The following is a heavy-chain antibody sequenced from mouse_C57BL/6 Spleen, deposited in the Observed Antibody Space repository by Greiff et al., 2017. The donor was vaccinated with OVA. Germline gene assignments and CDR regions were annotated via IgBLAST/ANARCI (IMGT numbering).Heavy chain of an antibody. V-gene: IGHV1-74*01. D-gene: IGHD1-3*01. CDR2: IHPSDSDT. J-gene: IGHJ4*01. Sequence: QVHVKQPGAELVKPGASVKVSCKASGYTFTSYWMHWVKQRPGQGLEWIGRIHPSDSDTNYNQKFKGKATLTVDKSSSTAYMQLSSLTSEDSAVYYCAIELYYAMDYWGQGTSVTVSS. CDR1: GYTFTSYW. CDR3: AIELYYAMDY.